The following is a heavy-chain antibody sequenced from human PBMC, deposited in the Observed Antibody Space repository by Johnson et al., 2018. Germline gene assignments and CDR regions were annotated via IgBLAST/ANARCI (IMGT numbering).Heavy chain of an antibody. CDR2: MNPNSGNT. CDR3: ARGIRRITYWFDP. J-gene: IGHJ5*02. D-gene: IGHD3-10*01. CDR1: GYTFTSYD. Sequence: QVQLVQSGAEVKKPGASVKVSCKASGYTFTSYDINWVRQATGQGLEWMGWMNPNSGNTGYAQKFQGRRTMTRNTSINTAYMELSSLRSEDTAGYYCARGIRRITYWFDPWGQGTLVTVSS. V-gene: IGHV1-8*01.